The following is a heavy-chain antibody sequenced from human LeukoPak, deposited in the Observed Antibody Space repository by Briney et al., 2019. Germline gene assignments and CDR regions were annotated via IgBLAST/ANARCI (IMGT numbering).Heavy chain of an antibody. V-gene: IGHV3-20*04. CDR2: INWNGGST. D-gene: IGHD6-13*01. Sequence: GGSLRLSCAASGFTFDDYGMSWVRQAPGKGLEWVSGINWNGGSTGYADSVKGRFTISRDNAKNSLYLQMNSLRAEDTALYYCARDVVSRGEAAAGRWCFDPWGQGTLVTVSS. J-gene: IGHJ5*02. CDR1: GFTFDDYG. CDR3: ARDVVSRGEAAAGRWCFDP.